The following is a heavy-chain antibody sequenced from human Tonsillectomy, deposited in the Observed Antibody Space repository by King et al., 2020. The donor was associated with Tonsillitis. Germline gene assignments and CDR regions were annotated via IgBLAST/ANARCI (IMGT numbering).Heavy chain of an antibody. J-gene: IGHJ6*02. CDR1: GGSISSSTYY. Sequence: QLQESGPGLVKPSETLSLTCTVSGGSISSSTYYWGWIRQPPGKGLEWIGSIYYSGSTHYNPSLKSRISIFVDTSNNQFSLKVSSVTAADTAVYYCAGNLGDRHYFAMEVWGQGTPVTVPS. D-gene: IGHD3-10*01. CDR3: AGNLGDRHYFAMEV. CDR2: IYYSGST. V-gene: IGHV4-39*01.